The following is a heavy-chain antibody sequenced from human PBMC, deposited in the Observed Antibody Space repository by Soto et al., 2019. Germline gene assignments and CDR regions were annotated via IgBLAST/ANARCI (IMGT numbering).Heavy chain of an antibody. Sequence: SLRLSCSASGFTFSNYAMHWVRQAPGKSLEYVSAISSNGGSAYYADSVKGGFTISRDNSNNTLYLQMSSLRGEDKAVYYCARQPGESSGWYGRVGYFDYWGQGTLVTVSS. D-gene: IGHD6-19*01. V-gene: IGHV3-64D*06. CDR1: GFTFSNYA. CDR2: ISSNGGSA. CDR3: ARQPGESSGWYGRVGYFDY. J-gene: IGHJ4*02.